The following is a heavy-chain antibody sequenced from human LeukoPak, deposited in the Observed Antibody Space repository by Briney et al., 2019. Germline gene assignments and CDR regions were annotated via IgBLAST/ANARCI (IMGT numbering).Heavy chain of an antibody. V-gene: IGHV4-39*07. CDR3: ARDGEQQLVRIFDY. Sequence: SETLSLTCTVSGGSISSSSYYWGWIRQPPGKGLEWIGSIYYSGSTYYNPSLKSRVTISVDTSKNQFSLKLSSVTAADTAVYYCARDGEQQLVRIFDYWGQGTLVTVSS. CDR1: GGSISSSSYY. D-gene: IGHD6-13*01. CDR2: IYYSGST. J-gene: IGHJ4*02.